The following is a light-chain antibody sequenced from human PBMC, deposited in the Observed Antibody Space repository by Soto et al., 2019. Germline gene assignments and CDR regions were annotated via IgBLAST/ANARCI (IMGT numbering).Light chain of an antibody. CDR1: SSDVGGYDY. Sequence: QSVLTQPRSVSGSPGHSVTISCSGTSSDVGGYDYVSWYQQSPDKAPKLMIFDVSERPAGVPDRFAGSKSGNTASLTISGLQAEDEADYYCFSYAGTYTPVVFGGGTKVTVL. CDR2: DVS. V-gene: IGLV2-11*01. CDR3: FSYAGTYTPVV. J-gene: IGLJ2*01.